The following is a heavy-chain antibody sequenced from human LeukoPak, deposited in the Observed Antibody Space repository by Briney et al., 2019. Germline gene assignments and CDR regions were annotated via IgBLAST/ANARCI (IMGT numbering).Heavy chain of an antibody. CDR1: GYSISSGYY. CDR2: IYHSGST. Sequence: KPSETLSLTCAVSGYSISSGYYWGWIRQPPGKGLEWIGSIYHSGSTYYNPSLKSRVTISLDTPKNQFSLKLSSVAAADTAVYYCAREKFNYDLLHYFDYWGQGTLVSVFS. J-gene: IGHJ4*02. V-gene: IGHV4-38-2*02. CDR3: AREKFNYDLLHYFDY. D-gene: IGHD3-16*01.